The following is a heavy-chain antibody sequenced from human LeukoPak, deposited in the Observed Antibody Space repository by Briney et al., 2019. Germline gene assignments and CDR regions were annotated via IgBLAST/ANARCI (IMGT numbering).Heavy chain of an antibody. CDR1: GFTFSSYD. Sequence: GGSLRLSCAASGFTFSSYDMHWVRQATGKGLEWVSAIGTAGDPYYPGSVKGRFTISRENAKNSLYLQMNSLRAGDTAVYYCARGSTMLRGVNWYFDLWDRGTLVTVSS. D-gene: IGHD3-10*01. CDR2: IGTAGDP. CDR3: ARGSTMLRGVNWYFDL. J-gene: IGHJ2*01. V-gene: IGHV3-13*05.